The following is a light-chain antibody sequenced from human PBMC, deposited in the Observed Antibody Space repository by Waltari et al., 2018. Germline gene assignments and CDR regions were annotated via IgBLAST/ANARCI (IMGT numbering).Light chain of an antibody. J-gene: IGKJ5*01. CDR3: QQYGTSPFT. Sequence: EIVLTQSPGTLSLSPGERATLSCRASQSITRTYFAWYQQKPGQAPRLLIYGTSSRATGIPDRFSGFGSGTDFTLTISRLEPEDFAVYYCQQYGTSPFTFGQGTRLEIK. CDR1: QSITRTY. CDR2: GTS. V-gene: IGKV3-20*01.